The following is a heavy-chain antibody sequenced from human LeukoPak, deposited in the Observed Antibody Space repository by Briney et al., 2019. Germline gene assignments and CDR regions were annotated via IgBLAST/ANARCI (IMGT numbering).Heavy chain of an antibody. CDR2: IFYSGST. CDR1: GGSINNYY. CDR3: AREDYSGGNNWFDF. Sequence: SETLSLTCTVSGGSINNYYWSWIRQPPGKGLEWIGSIFYSGSTNYNPSLKSRVIISVDTSKNQFSLKLSSVIAADTAVYYCAREDYSGGNNWFDFWGQGTLVTVSS. J-gene: IGHJ5*01. V-gene: IGHV4-59*01. D-gene: IGHD4-11*01.